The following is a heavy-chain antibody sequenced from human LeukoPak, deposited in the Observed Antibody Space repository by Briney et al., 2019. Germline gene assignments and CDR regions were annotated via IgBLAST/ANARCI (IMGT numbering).Heavy chain of an antibody. CDR3: ARDKIAVAAHFDY. Sequence: GGSLRLSCAASGFTFSSYSMNWVRQAPGKGLEWVSSISSSSYIYYADSVKGRFTISRDNAKNSLYLQMNSLRAEDTAVYYCARDKIAVAAHFDYWGQGTLVTVSS. D-gene: IGHD6-19*01. J-gene: IGHJ4*02. CDR1: GFTFSSYS. CDR2: ISSSSYI. V-gene: IGHV3-21*01.